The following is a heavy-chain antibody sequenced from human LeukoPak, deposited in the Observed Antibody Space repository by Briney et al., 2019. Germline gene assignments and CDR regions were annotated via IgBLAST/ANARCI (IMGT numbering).Heavy chain of an antibody. J-gene: IGHJ5*02. V-gene: IGHV3-66*02. CDR2: IYSGGST. D-gene: IGHD3-3*01. CDR3: ARVRASTTIFGVVRGNWFDP. CDR1: GFTVSSNY. Sequence: GGSLRLSCAASGFTVSSNYMSWVRQAPGKGLEWVSVIYSGGSTYYADSVKGRFTISRDNSKNTLYLQMNSLGAEDTAVYYCARVRASTTIFGVVRGNWFDPWGQGTLVTVSS.